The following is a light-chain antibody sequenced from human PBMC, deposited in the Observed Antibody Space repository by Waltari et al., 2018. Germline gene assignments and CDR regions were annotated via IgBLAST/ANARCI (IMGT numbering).Light chain of an antibody. CDR2: SNS. CDR3: AAWDDGLNGYV. V-gene: IGLV1-44*01. CDR1: SSNIGSNV. Sequence: QSVLIQPPSASGTPGQRVTISCSGTSSNIGSNVVPRYQQLPGTAPKLLIYSNSQRPSGVPDRFSGSKSGTSASLAISGLQSADEADYYCAAWDDGLNGYVFGIGTTVTVL. J-gene: IGLJ1*01.